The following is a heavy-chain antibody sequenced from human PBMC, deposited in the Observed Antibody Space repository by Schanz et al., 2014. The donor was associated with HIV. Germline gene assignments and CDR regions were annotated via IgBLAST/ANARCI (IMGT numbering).Heavy chain of an antibody. CDR1: GYTFTGYY. Sequence: QVQLVQSGAEVKKPGASVKVSCKASGYTFTGYYMHWVRQAPGQGLEWMGGIIPIFGTANYAQKFQGRVTIIADESTSTAYMELSSLRSADTAVYFCARDFYHCSGGSCPYGRYYFDYWGQGTLVTVSS. D-gene: IGHD2-15*01. CDR2: IIPIFGTA. V-gene: IGHV1-69*01. CDR3: ARDFYHCSGGSCPYGRYYFDY. J-gene: IGHJ4*02.